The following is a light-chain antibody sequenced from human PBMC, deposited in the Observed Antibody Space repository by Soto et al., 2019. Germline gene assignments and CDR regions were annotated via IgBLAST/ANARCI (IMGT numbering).Light chain of an antibody. J-gene: IGKJ4*01. CDR1: QSVSSY. V-gene: IGKV3-11*01. Sequence: EIVLTQSPATLSLSPGERATLSCRASQSVSSYLAWYQQKPGQAPRLLIYDASNRATGIPAGFSGSGSGTDFTLTISSLEPEDFAVYYCQQRRNWPLITFGGGTKVDIK. CDR3: QQRRNWPLIT. CDR2: DAS.